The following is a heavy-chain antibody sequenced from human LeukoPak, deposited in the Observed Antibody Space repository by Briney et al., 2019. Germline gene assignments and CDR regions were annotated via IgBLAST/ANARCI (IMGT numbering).Heavy chain of an antibody. CDR2: MSGSGDHI. J-gene: IGHJ4*02. V-gene: IGHV3-23*01. D-gene: IGHD6-13*01. CDR1: GLSFSSQA. Sequence: GGSLRLSCAASGLSFSSQAMTWVRQAPGKGLEWVSGMSGSGDHIYYADSVKGRFTISRDNSKNTLYLQMNSLRAEDTAVYYCAKDIAYSSSWFDYWGQGTLVTVSS. CDR3: AKDIAYSSSWFDY.